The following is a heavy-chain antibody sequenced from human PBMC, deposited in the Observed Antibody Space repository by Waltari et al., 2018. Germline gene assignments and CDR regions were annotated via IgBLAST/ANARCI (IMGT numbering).Heavy chain of an antibody. Sequence: EVQLVESGGGLVRPGGSLRLSCAAFGFTFNTHWLHWVRQAPGKGLVWVARINSEGSLISYAASVKGRFTISRDNAKNTLYLQMNSLRAEDTAVYYCARGGGSLDYWGQGTQVTVSS. V-gene: IGHV3-74*01. CDR3: ARGGGSLDY. J-gene: IGHJ4*02. CDR2: INSEGSLI. D-gene: IGHD3-10*01. CDR1: GFTFNTHW.